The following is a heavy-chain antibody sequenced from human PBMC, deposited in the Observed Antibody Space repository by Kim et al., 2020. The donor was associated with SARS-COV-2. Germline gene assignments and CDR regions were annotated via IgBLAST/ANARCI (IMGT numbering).Heavy chain of an antibody. CDR2: IIPIFGTA. CDR3: ARAAGRGYDYYYFDY. CDR1: GGTFSSYA. D-gene: IGHD5-12*01. Sequence: SVKVSCKASGGTFSSYAISWVRQAPGQGLEWMGGIIPIFGTANYAQKFQGRVTITADESTSTAYMELSSLRSEDTAVYYCARAAGRGYDYYYFDYWGQGTLVTVSS. V-gene: IGHV1-69*13. J-gene: IGHJ4*02.